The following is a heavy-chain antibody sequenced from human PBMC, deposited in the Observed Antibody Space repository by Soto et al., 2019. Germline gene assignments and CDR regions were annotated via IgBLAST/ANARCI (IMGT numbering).Heavy chain of an antibody. V-gene: IGHV3-48*02. Sequence: PGGSHRLSSTASGFNFGSYSMNWVRQAPGKGLEWVSYISSSSSTIYYADSVKGRFTISRDNAKNSLYLQMNSLRDEDTAVYYCARDRVRYYYDSSGYGVYFQHWGQGTLVTVSS. CDR2: ISSSSSTI. D-gene: IGHD3-22*01. CDR3: ARDRVRYYYDSSGYGVYFQH. J-gene: IGHJ1*01. CDR1: GFNFGSYS.